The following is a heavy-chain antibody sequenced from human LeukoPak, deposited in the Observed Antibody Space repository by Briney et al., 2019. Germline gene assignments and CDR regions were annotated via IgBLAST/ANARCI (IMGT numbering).Heavy chain of an antibody. V-gene: IGHV3-30*04. CDR1: GFTFSSYA. D-gene: IGHD3-16*01. CDR2: ISYDGSNK. Sequence: GGSLRLSCAASGFTFSSYAMHWVRQAPGKGLEWVAVISYDGSNKYYADSVKGRFTISRDNSKNTLYLQMNSLRAEDTAVYYCARDPLPGYDSYAYYFDYWGQATLVTVSS. J-gene: IGHJ4*02. CDR3: ARDPLPGYDSYAYYFDY.